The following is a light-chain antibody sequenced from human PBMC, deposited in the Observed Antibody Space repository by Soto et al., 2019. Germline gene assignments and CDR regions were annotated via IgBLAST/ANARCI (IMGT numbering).Light chain of an antibody. CDR2: AAS. CDR3: QQSYSTPRT. CDR1: QSISSY. V-gene: IGKV1-39*01. J-gene: IGKJ1*01. Sequence: DIQMTQYQSSLSASVGDRVTITCRANQSISSYLNWYQQKPGKAPKLLIYAASSLQSGVPSRFSGSGSGTDFTLTISSLQPEDFATYYCQQSYSTPRTFGQGTKGDI.